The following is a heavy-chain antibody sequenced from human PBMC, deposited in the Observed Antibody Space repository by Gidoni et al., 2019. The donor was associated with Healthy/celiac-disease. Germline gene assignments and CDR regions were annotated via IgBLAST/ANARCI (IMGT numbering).Heavy chain of an antibody. V-gene: IGHV3-21*01. J-gene: IGHJ6*02. D-gene: IGHD3-10*01. CDR1: GFTFSSYS. CDR2: ISSSSSYI. Sequence: EVQLVESGGGLVKPGGSLRLSCAASGFTFSSYSMNWVRQAPGKGLGWVSSISSSSSYIYYADSVKGRFTISRDNAKNSLYLQMNSLRAEDTAVYYCARDRGGGMDVWGQGTTVTVSS. CDR3: ARDRGGGMDV.